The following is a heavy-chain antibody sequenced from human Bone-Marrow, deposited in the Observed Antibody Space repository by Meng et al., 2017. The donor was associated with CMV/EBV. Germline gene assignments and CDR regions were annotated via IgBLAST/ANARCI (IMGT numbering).Heavy chain of an antibody. J-gene: IGHJ4*02. CDR3: ARGPRLHGWLVGFDFDY. D-gene: IGHD6-19*01. CDR1: GDTVTSYD. Sequence: ASVKVSCKASGDTVTSYDINWVRQATGQGLEWMGWMNPNSGNTGYAQKFQGRVTITRNTSTSTAYMELSSLRSEDTAVYYCARGPRLHGWLVGFDFDYWGQGELVNVAS. CDR2: MNPNSGNT. V-gene: IGHV1-8*03.